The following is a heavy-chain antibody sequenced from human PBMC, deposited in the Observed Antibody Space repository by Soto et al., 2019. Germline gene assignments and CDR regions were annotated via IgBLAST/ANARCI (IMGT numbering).Heavy chain of an antibody. Sequence: QVQLVESGGGVVQPGRSLRLSCAASGFTFSIYGMHWVRQAPGKGLEWVAVISYDGSNKYYADSVKGRFTISRDNSKNTLYLQMNSLRAEDTAVYYCAKRDYYDSSGYYYVYYYYYGMDVWGQGTTVTVSS. V-gene: IGHV3-30*18. CDR1: GFTFSIYG. CDR2: ISYDGSNK. J-gene: IGHJ6*02. D-gene: IGHD3-22*01. CDR3: AKRDYYDSSGYYYVYYYYYGMDV.